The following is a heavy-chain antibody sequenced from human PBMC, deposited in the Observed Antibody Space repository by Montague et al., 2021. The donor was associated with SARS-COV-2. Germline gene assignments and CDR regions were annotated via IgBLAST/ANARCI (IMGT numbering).Heavy chain of an antibody. V-gene: IGHV3-48*03. J-gene: IGHJ4*02. Sequence: SLRLSCAASGFTFSSYEMNWVRQAPGKGLEWVSYISSSGSTIYYADSVKGRFTISRDNAKNLLYLQMNSLRAEDTAVYYCARDGPDYYDSSGYYRPLDYWGQGTLVTVSS. D-gene: IGHD3-22*01. CDR3: ARDGPDYYDSSGYYRPLDY. CDR2: ISSSGSTI. CDR1: GFTFSSYE.